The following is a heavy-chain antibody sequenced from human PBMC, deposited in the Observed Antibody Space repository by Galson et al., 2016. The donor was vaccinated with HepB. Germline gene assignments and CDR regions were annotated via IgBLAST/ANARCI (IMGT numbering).Heavy chain of an antibody. V-gene: IGHV1-69*06. CDR3: ARSDSYYPYYFDY. CDR2: IIAIFGTA. CDR1: GGIFNSYG. J-gene: IGHJ4*02. Sequence: SVKVSCKASGGIFNSYGISWVRQAPGQGLEWMGGIIAIFGTANYAEKFQGRVTISADKSTTTTYMELSSLRSEDTAVYYCARSDSYYPYYFDYWGQGTLVAVSS. D-gene: IGHD3-22*01.